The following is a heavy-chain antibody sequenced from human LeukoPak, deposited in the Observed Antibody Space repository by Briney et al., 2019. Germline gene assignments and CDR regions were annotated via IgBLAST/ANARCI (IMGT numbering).Heavy chain of an antibody. CDR1: GFTFSSYW. V-gene: IGHV3-7*01. CDR2: IKQDGSEK. CDR3: AKDRSIKARYSSSRQWDY. D-gene: IGHD6-13*01. Sequence: PGGSLRLSCAASGFTFSSYWMSWVRQAPGKGLEWVANIKQDGSEKYYVDSVKGRFTISRDNSKNTLYLQMNSLRAEDTAVYYCAKDRSIKARYSSSRQWDYWGQGTLVTVSS. J-gene: IGHJ4*02.